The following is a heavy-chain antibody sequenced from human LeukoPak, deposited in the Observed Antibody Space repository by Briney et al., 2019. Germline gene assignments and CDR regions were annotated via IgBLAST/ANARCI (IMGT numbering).Heavy chain of an antibody. CDR2: ISDDGGNK. V-gene: IGHV3-30*18. CDR1: GFTFSSYS. D-gene: IGHD2-2*01. J-gene: IGHJ4*02. Sequence: SGGSLRLSCAASGFTFSSYSMNWVRQAPGKGPEWVAVISDDGGNKYYADSVKGRFTISRDNSKNTLSLLMNSLRAEDTALYYCAKRRSCTSISCLSTTLDSWGQGALVTASS. CDR3: AKRRSCTSISCLSTTLDS.